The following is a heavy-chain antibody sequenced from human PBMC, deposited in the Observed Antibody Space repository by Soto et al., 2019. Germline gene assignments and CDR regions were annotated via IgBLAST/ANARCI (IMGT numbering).Heavy chain of an antibody. CDR1: GFAISGYA. CDR2: IWFDGSDQ. CDR3: AGDLKTRQLDY. Sequence: QVQLVEAGGGVVQPGMSLRLSCAASGFAISGYAMHWVRQAPGKGLEWVAVIWFDGSDQYYGDSVEGRFTISRDNSWNTLYLQMNSLRAEDTGVYFCAGDLKTRQLDYWGQGTLVTVSS. D-gene: IGHD1-1*01. V-gene: IGHV3-33*01. J-gene: IGHJ4*02.